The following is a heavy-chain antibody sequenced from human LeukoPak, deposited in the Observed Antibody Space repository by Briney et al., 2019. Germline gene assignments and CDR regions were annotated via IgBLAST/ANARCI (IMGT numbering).Heavy chain of an antibody. V-gene: IGHV3-74*01. CDR1: GFTFSSYW. Sequence: GGSLRLSCAASGFTFSSYWMHWVRQAPGKGLVWVSSINSDGSSTSYAVSVKGRFTFSRDNAKNTLYLQMNSLRAEDTAVYYCARVPDYYYGMDVWGQGTTVTVSS. CDR3: ARVPDYYYGMDV. CDR2: INSDGSST. J-gene: IGHJ6*02.